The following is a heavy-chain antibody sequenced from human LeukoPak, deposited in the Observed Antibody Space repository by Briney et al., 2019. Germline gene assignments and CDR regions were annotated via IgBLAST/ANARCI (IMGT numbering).Heavy chain of an antibody. Sequence: GGSLRLSCAASGFTFDDYTMHWVRQAPGKGLEWVSLISWDGGSTYYADSVKGRFTISRDNSKNSLYLQMNSLRTEDTAWYYCAKDVVPAAISNGMDVWGQGTTVTVSS. CDR2: ISWDGGST. CDR3: AKDVVPAAISNGMDV. CDR1: GFTFDDYT. D-gene: IGHD2-2*01. J-gene: IGHJ6*02. V-gene: IGHV3-43*01.